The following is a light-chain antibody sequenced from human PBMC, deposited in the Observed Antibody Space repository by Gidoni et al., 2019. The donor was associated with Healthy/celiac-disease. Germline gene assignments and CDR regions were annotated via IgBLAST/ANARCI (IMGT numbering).Light chain of an antibody. Sequence: QSVLTQPPSVSGAPGQRVTIPCTGSSSNIGAGYDVHWYQQLPGTAPKPLIYGNSKRPSGVPDRFSGSKSGTSASLAITGLQAEDEADYYCQSYDSSLSGWVFGTGTKVTVL. CDR3: QSYDSSLSGWV. CDR1: SSNIGAGYD. CDR2: GNS. J-gene: IGLJ1*01. V-gene: IGLV1-40*01.